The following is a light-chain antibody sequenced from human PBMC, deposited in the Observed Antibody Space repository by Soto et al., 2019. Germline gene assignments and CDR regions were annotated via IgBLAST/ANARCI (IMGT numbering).Light chain of an antibody. CDR1: QSVSGW. V-gene: IGKV1-5*01. J-gene: IGKJ1*01. CDR2: DAS. CDR3: QQYETFSGT. Sequence: DIQITHSPSTPSASVGYTVTVTSRASQSVSGWLAWYQQKPGEAPKLLIYDASALPRGVPSRFSGSGSGTKFTLTIASLQPDDFATYYCQQYETFSGTFGPGTKVDI.